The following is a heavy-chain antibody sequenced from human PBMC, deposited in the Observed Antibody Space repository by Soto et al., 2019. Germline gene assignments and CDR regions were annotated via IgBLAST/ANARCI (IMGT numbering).Heavy chain of an antibody. D-gene: IGHD2-2*01. CDR3: ARGSRVVPAAMEDWFDP. Sequence: QLQLQESGPGLVKPSETLSLTYTVSGGSISSSSYYWGWIRQPPGKGLEWIGSIYYSGSTYYNPSLKSRVTISVDTSKNQFSLKLSSVTAADTAVYYCARGSRVVPAAMEDWFDPWGQGTLVTVSS. J-gene: IGHJ5*02. CDR2: IYYSGST. V-gene: IGHV4-39*01. CDR1: GGSISSSSYY.